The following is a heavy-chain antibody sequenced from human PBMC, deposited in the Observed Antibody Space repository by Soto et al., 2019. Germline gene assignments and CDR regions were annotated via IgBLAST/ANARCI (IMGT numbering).Heavy chain of an antibody. CDR2: IYYRPTWFH. CDR1: GDSVFRNGGC. CDR3: AKFHSNAGSCIYGLDF. Sequence: PSQTLSVTCVISGDSVFRNGGCWTWIRQYASGGLPSPRRIYYRPTWFHDYAASVERRPAIKPDRSRHQFYLQLNYVTHEDTAVYYGAKFHSNAGSCIYGLDFWGQGTTVTVSS. V-gene: IGHV6-1*01. J-gene: IGHJ6*02. D-gene: IGHD2-21*01.